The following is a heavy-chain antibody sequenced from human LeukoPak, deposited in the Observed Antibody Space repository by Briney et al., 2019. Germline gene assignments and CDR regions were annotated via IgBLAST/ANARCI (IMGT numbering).Heavy chain of an antibody. CDR2: IYSGGST. V-gene: IGHV3-66*01. Sequence: GGSLRLSCAASGFTVSSNYMSWVRQAPGKGLEWVSVIYSGGSTYYADSVKGRFTISGDNSKNTLYLQMNSLRAEDTAVYYCARDKTNYGGMDVWGQGTTVTVS. J-gene: IGHJ6*02. CDR3: ARDKTNYGGMDV. CDR1: GFTVSSNY. D-gene: IGHD3-10*01.